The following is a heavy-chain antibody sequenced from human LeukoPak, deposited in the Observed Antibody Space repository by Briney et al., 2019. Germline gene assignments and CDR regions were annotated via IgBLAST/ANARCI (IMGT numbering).Heavy chain of an antibody. CDR1: GFTFTAYA. CDR2: IHDDGFVR. D-gene: IGHD3-16*01. V-gene: IGHV3-7*03. Sequence: PGGSLTLSCEASGFTFTAYALTWFRQAPGKGLEWVANIHDDGFVRNYVDSVKGRFTISRDNAKNSVYLQLNNLRVDDTALYYCARGRGWVDHWGQGTLVTVSS. J-gene: IGHJ4*02. CDR3: ARGRGWVDH.